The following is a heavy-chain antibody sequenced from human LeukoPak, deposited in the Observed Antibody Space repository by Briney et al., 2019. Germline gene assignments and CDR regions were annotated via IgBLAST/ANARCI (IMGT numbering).Heavy chain of an antibody. CDR2: IYYSGST. J-gene: IGHJ4*02. V-gene: IGHV4-59*01. Sequence: SETLSLTCTVSGGSISSYHWSWIRQPPGKGLQWIGYIYYSGSTNYNPSLKSRVTISIDTSKNQFSLKVSSVTAADTAVYYCARTFSSSWLDYWGQGTLVTVSS. CDR1: GGSISSYH. CDR3: ARTFSSSWLDY. D-gene: IGHD6-13*01.